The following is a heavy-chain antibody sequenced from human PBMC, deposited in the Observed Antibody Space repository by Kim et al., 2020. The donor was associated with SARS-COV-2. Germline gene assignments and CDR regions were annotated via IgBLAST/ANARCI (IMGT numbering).Heavy chain of an antibody. V-gene: IGHV4-61*01. CDR3: AGVGRRTVAGTMWWFDP. D-gene: IGHD6-19*01. J-gene: IGHJ5*02. CDR1: GGSVSSGSYY. Sequence: SETLSLTCTVSGGSVSSGSYYWSWIRQPPGKGLEWIGYIYYSGSTNYNPSLKSRVTISVDTSKNQFSLKLSSVTAADTAVYYCAGVGRRTVAGTMWWFDPWGQGTLVTVSS. CDR2: IYYSGST.